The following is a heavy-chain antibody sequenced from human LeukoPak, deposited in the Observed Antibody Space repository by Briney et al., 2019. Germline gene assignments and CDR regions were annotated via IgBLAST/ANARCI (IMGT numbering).Heavy chain of an antibody. D-gene: IGHD3-22*01. CDR2: ISPRSGVT. Sequence: GASVKVSCKASGYTFTGYYIHWVRQAPGQGLEWMGWISPRSGVTNYAQKFQGRVTMTRDTSISTAYMEVSSLKSDDTAVFYCARALGDYYEISVFQAYWGRGTLVTVSS. V-gene: IGHV1-2*02. CDR1: GYTFTGYY. J-gene: IGHJ4*02. CDR3: ARALGDYYEISVFQAY.